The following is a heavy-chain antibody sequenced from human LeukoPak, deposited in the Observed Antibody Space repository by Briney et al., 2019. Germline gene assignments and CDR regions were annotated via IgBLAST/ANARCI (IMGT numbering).Heavy chain of an antibody. CDR1: GYTFTGYY. V-gene: IGHV1-2*02. Sequence: ASVTVSCKASGYTFTGYYMHWVRQAPGQGLEWMGWINPNSGGTNYAQKFQGRVTMTRDTSISTAYMELSRLRSDDTAVYYCARPWMPTGGDVEAFDIWGQGTMVTVSS. J-gene: IGHJ3*02. D-gene: IGHD7-27*01. CDR3: ARPWMPTGGDVEAFDI. CDR2: INPNSGGT.